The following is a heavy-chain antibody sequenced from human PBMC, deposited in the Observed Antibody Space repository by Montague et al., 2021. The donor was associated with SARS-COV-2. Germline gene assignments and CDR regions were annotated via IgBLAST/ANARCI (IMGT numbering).Heavy chain of an antibody. J-gene: IGHJ6*02. D-gene: IGHD1-26*01. V-gene: IGHV4-61*09. CDR2: IYTSGST. CDR1: GGSISSGNYY. CDR3: ARESGRPTYYFYYGVDV. Sequence: TLSLTCTVSGGSISSGNYYWSWIRQPAGKGLEWIGHIYTSGSTNYNPSLKSRVTISVHTSNNQFSLKLSSVTAADTAVYYCARESGRPTYYFYYGVDVWGQGTMVTVSS.